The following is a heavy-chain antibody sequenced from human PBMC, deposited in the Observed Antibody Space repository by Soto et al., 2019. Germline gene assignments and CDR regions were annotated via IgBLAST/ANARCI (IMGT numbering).Heavy chain of an antibody. CDR2: IIPIFGTA. J-gene: IGHJ4*02. V-gene: IGHV1-69*13. Sequence: SVKVSCKASGGTFSSYAISWVRQAPGQGLEWMGGIIPIFGTANYAQKFQGRVTITADESTSTAYMELSSLRSEDTAVYYCASGRGKIVVVTPPYYWGQGTLVTVSS. CDR3: ASGRGKIVVVTPPYY. CDR1: GGTFSSYA. D-gene: IGHD3-22*01.